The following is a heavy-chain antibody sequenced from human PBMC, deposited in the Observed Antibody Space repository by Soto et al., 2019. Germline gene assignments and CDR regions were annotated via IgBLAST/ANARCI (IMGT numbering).Heavy chain of an antibody. Sequence: PSESLSLTCTVSGGSINGQYCGWIRRPPGKQLQWIGYIYSKGNTDYNRSLRSRATLSVDTSNNTFSLRLRSVTAADPAIYYCVRGGSHRDWFDHWGQGILVTVYS. CDR3: VRGGSHRDWFDH. J-gene: IGHJ5*02. CDR1: GGSINGQY. D-gene: IGHD3-16*02. CDR2: IYSKGNT. V-gene: IGHV4-59*11.